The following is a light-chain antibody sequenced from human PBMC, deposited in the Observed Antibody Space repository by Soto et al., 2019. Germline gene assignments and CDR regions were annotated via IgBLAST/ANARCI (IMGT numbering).Light chain of an antibody. Sequence: QSALTQPASVSGSPGQSITISCTGTSSDVGSYTLVSWYQQHPGEAPKLMIYEGSKRPSGVSNRFSGSKSGNTASLTISGLQAEDEADYYCCSYAGSSTYVFGTGTKVTVL. CDR3: CSYAGSSTYV. J-gene: IGLJ1*01. CDR1: SSDVGSYTL. V-gene: IGLV2-23*01. CDR2: EGS.